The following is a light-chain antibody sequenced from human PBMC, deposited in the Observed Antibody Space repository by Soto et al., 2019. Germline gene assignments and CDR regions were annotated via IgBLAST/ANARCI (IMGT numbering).Light chain of an antibody. J-gene: IGLJ1*01. CDR3: SSYTSSSTLYV. CDR2: DVS. V-gene: IGLV2-14*01. Sequence: QSALTQPASVSGSPGQSITISCTGTSSDVGGYNYVSWYQQHPGKAPKLMIYDVSNRPSGVSNRFSGSKSGNTASLTISGLHAEDEADYYCSSYTSSSTLYVIGTGTKLTVL. CDR1: SSDVGGYNY.